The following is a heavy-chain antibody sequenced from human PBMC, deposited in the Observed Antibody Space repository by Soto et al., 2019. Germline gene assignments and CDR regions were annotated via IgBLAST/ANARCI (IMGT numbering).Heavy chain of an antibody. J-gene: IGHJ6*02. CDR2: ISSPSSSI. CDR3: ARDLTFPATRRGMDV. Sequence: GGSLRLSCAASGFTFSTYSMNWVRQAPGKGLEWVSYISSPSSSIYYADSLKGRFIISRDNAKNSLYLQMNSLRDEDTAVYYCARDLTFPATRRGMDVWGQGTTVTVSS. V-gene: IGHV3-48*02. CDR1: GFTFSTYS.